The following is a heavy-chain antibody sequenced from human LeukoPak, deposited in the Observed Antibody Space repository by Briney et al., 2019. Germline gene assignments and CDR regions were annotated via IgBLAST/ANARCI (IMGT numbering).Heavy chain of an antibody. CDR2: FYYSGST. V-gene: IGHV4-39*01. J-gene: IGHJ4*02. CDR3: ARQYGTGSAYTPVVVL. CDR1: GGSISSHYY. D-gene: IGHD3-10*01. Sequence: PSETLSLTCTVSGGSISSHYYWLWIRQPPGKGLEWIGCFYYSGSTYHNTSLKGRVTISVDTSNNQYSMKLSSLTAAETAVYYCARQYGTGSAYTPVVVLWGQGTLVTVSS.